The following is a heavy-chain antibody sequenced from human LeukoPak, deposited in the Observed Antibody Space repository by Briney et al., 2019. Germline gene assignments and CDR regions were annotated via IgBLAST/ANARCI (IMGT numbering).Heavy chain of an antibody. D-gene: IGHD3-3*01. V-gene: IGHV4-59*01. CDR1: GGSISSYY. Sequence: PSETLSLTCTVSGGSISSYYWSWIRQPPGKGLEWIGYIYHDGSTKYNPALKSRVTITVDTSKSQFSLKLSSVTAADTAVYYCAREAPLWSGSNYYYYMDVWGKGTTVTVSS. CDR2: IYHDGST. J-gene: IGHJ6*03. CDR3: AREAPLWSGSNYYYYMDV.